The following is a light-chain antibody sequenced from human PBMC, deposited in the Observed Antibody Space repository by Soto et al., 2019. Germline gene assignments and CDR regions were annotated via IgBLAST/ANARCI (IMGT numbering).Light chain of an antibody. V-gene: IGKV3-20*01. J-gene: IGKJ1*01. CDR1: QSFSSRK. CDR3: QQYHTSPLM. Sequence: EIVLAQSPGTLSLPPGERATLSCRASQSFSSRKIAWFQQKPGQAPRLLMYGASSRGTGIPDRFSGSGSGTDFTLTISRLEPEDFVVYYCQQYHTSPLMFGQGTKVEIK. CDR2: GAS.